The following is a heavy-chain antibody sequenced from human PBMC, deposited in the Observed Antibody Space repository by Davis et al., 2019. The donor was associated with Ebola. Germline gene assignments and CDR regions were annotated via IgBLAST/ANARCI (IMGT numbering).Heavy chain of an antibody. J-gene: IGHJ4*02. Sequence: GGSLRLSCAASGLSLSSLGMSWVRQAPGKGLEWVATIKKDGVQKYYVGSVKGRFIISRDNAKNSLYLQMNSLRAEDTAVYYCARVGGWYGNIDYWGQGTLVTVSS. CDR1: GLSLSSLG. V-gene: IGHV3-7*01. CDR2: IKKDGVQK. D-gene: IGHD6-19*01. CDR3: ARVGGWYGNIDY.